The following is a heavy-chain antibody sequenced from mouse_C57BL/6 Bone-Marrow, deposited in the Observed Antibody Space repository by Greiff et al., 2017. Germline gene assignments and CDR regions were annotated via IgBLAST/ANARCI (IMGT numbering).Heavy chain of an antibody. Sequence: QVQLQQPGAELVKPGASVKLSCKASGYTFTSYWMQWVKQRPGQGLEWIGEIDPSDSYTNYNQKFKGQATLTVDTSSSTAYMQLSSLTSEDSAVYYCAREVYYYGFDYWGQGTTLTVSS. CDR1: GYTFTSYW. CDR3: AREVYYYGFDY. CDR2: IDPSDSYT. V-gene: IGHV1-50*01. D-gene: IGHD1-1*01. J-gene: IGHJ2*01.